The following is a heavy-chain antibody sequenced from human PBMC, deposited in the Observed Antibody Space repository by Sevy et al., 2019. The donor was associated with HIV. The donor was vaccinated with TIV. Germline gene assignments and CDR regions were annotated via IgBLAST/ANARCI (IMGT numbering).Heavy chain of an antibody. D-gene: IGHD2-15*01. Sequence: GGSLRLSCAASGFTFSSYAMHWVRQAPGKGLEWVAVISYDGSNKYYADSVKGRFTISRDNSKNTLYLQMNSLRAEDTAVYYCAREIYCSGGSCYADYYYGMDVWGQGTTVTVSS. J-gene: IGHJ6*02. V-gene: IGHV3-30-3*01. CDR3: AREIYCSGGSCYADYYYGMDV. CDR2: ISYDGSNK. CDR1: GFTFSSYA.